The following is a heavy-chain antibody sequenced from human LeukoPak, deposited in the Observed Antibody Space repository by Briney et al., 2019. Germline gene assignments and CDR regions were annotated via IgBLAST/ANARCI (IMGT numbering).Heavy chain of an antibody. J-gene: IGHJ5*02. CDR3: AKDSEGYWFDP. V-gene: IGHV3-23*01. CDR2: ISYTFGTT. Sequence: PGGTLRLSCAASGFTFRDYAMRWVRQAPGKGLEWVSAISYTFGTTYYADSVNGRFTISRYNSNNTLYLQMNSLRAEDTAVYYCAKDSEGYWFDPWGQGTLVTVSS. CDR1: GFTFRDYA.